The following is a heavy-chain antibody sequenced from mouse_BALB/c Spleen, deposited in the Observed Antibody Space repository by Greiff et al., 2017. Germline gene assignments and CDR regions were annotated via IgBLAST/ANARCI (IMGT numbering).Heavy chain of an antibody. D-gene: IGHD1-1*01. CDR1: GYTFTSYW. CDR3: TRWGTTVADY. Sequence: QVQLQQSGAELVRPGASVKLSCKASGYTFTSYWINWVKQRPGQGLEWIGNIYPSDSYTNYNQKFKDKATLTVDKSSSTAYMQLSSPPSEDSAVYYCTRWGTTVADYWGQGTTLTVSS. CDR2: IYPSDSYT. J-gene: IGHJ2*01. V-gene: IGHV1-69*02.